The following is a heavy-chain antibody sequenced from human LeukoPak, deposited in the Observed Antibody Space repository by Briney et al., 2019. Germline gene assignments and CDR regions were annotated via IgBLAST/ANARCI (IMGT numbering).Heavy chain of an antibody. CDR1: GFTFSSYW. Sequence: GGSLRLSCAASGFTFSSYWMSWVRQAPGKGLEWVSVIYSGGSTYYADSVKGRFTISRDNSKNTLYLQMNSLRAEDTAVYYCARVGRLSVDYWGQGTLVTASS. CDR3: ARVGRLSVDY. D-gene: IGHD3-10*01. V-gene: IGHV3-53*01. J-gene: IGHJ4*02. CDR2: IYSGGST.